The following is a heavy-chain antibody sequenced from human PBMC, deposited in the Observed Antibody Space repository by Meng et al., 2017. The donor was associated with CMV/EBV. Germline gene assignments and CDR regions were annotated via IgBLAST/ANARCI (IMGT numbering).Heavy chain of an antibody. J-gene: IGHJ5*02. CDR2: ISSSSSYI. D-gene: IGHD3-3*01. CDR3: AKDSSAFITIFGVVITEAWFDP. V-gene: IGHV3-21*04. Sequence: GESLKISCAASGFTFSSYSMNWVRQAPGKGLEWVSSISSSSSYIYYADSVKGRFTISRDNAKNSLYLQMNSLRAEDTAVYYCAKDSSAFITIFGVVITEAWFDPWGQGTLVTVSS. CDR1: GFTFSSYS.